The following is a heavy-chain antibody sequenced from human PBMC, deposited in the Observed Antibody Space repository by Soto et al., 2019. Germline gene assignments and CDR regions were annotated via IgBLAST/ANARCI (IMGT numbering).Heavy chain of an antibody. J-gene: IGHJ6*02. CDR3: ASSSSWPPFSYYYYGMDV. D-gene: IGHD6-13*01. Sequence: SETLSLTCTVSGGSIRNDNFSWSFLRQRQGKGQEWIGYIYYSGSTNYNPSLKSRVTISVDTSKNQFSLKLSSVTAADTAVYYCASSSSWPPFSYYYYGMDVWGQGTTVTVSS. CDR2: IYYSGST. V-gene: IGHV4-61*01. CDR1: GGSIRNDNFS.